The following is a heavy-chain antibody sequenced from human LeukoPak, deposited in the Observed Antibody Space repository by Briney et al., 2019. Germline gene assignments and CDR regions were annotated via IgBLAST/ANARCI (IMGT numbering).Heavy chain of an antibody. V-gene: IGHV3-21*01. CDR3: ARESGDVTMIVVSEGYFDY. D-gene: IGHD3-22*01. CDR2: ISSSGRYI. J-gene: IGHJ4*02. CDR1: GFTFTTYS. Sequence: PGGSLRLXCAASGFTFTTYSMNWDRQAPGKGLEWVSSISSSGRYIYYADSLKGRFTISRDNAKNSLFLQMNSLRAEDTAVYYCARESGDVTMIVVSEGYFDYWGQGTLVTVSS.